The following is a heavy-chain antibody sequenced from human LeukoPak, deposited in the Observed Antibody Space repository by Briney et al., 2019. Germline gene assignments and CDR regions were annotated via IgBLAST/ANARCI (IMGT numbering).Heavy chain of an antibody. V-gene: IGHV4-59*01. Sequence: SETLSLTCTVSGGSISSYYWSWIRQPPGKGLEWIGYIYYSGSTNYNPSLKSRVTISVDTSKNQFSLKLSSATAADTAVYYCAREGYSSGWYGSLGYWGQGTLVTVSS. CDR1: GGSISSYY. CDR2: IYYSGST. J-gene: IGHJ4*02. CDR3: AREGYSSGWYGSLGY. D-gene: IGHD6-19*01.